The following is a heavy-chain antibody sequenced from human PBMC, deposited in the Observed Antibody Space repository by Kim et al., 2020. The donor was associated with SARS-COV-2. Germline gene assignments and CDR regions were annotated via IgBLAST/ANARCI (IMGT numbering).Heavy chain of an antibody. D-gene: IGHD3-9*01. CDR3: TRGGGYYNQADF. J-gene: IGHJ4*02. Sequence: SPDSGQGRFTISRDNSKNSLYLQMNSLRAEDTALYYCTRGGGYYNQADFWGQGALVTVSS. V-gene: IGHV3-48*03.